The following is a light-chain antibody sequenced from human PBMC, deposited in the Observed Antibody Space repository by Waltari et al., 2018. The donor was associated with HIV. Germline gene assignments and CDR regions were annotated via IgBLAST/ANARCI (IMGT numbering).Light chain of an antibody. V-gene: IGLV3-25*03. Sequence: SYELRQPPSVSVSPGQTARITCSGDALPDQYVYWYQQKPGQAPLLVIFKDSERPSGIPERFSGSSSWTTVTLTVTGVQAEDEADYYCQSVDSSATYWVFGGGTKLTVL. J-gene: IGLJ3*02. CDR1: ALPDQY. CDR3: QSVDSSATYWV. CDR2: KDS.